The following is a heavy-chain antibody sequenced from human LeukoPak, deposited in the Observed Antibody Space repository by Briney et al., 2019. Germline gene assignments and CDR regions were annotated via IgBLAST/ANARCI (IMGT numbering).Heavy chain of an antibody. CDR3: ARSGLYYPGSGSFDY. D-gene: IGHD3-10*01. J-gene: IGHJ4*02. CDR1: GGSISSGGYS. CDR2: IYYTGST. Sequence: SQTLSLTCAVSGGSISSGGYSWSWIRQPPGKGLEWIGYIYYTGSTNYNPSLKSRINISADTSKNQFSLKLKSVTAADTAIYYCARSGLYYPGSGSFDYWGQGALVTVSS. V-gene: IGHV4-30-4*07.